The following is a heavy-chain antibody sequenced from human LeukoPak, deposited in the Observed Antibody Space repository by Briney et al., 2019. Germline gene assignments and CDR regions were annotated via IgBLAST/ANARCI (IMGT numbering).Heavy chain of an antibody. CDR1: GYTFTNYS. J-gene: IGHJ6*03. Sequence: GASVKVSCKASGYTFTNYSISWVRQAPGQGLEWMGWISAYSGNTHYSHKLQGRVTMTTDTSTSTGYMELRSLRSDDTAVYYCARGWMRDYMDVWGKGTTVTISS. CDR3: ARGWMRDYMDV. D-gene: IGHD2-2*03. V-gene: IGHV1-18*01. CDR2: ISAYSGNT.